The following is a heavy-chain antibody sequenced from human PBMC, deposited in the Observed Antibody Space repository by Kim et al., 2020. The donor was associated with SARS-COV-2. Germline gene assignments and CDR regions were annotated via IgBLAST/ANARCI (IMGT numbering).Heavy chain of an antibody. CDR3: AKQGSWNYGLQRAVDY. Sequence: GGSLRLSCAASGFTFSSYAMSWVRQAPGKGLEWVSAISGSGGSTYYADSVKGRFTISRDNSKNTLYLQMNSLRAEDTAVYYCAKQGSWNYGLQRAVDYWGQGTLVTVSS. CDR2: ISGSGGST. D-gene: IGHD1-7*01. CDR1: GFTFSSYA. J-gene: IGHJ4*02. V-gene: IGHV3-23*01.